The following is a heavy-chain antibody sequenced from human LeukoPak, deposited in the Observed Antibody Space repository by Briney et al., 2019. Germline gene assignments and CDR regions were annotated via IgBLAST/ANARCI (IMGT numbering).Heavy chain of an antibody. V-gene: IGHV4-4*02. CDR3: ARAVNEYSGSYYGHYYYGMDV. D-gene: IGHD1-26*01. CDR2: IYHNGNT. J-gene: IGHJ6*02. CDR1: GASISSTNW. Sequence: LETLSLTCAVSGASISSTNWWSWVRQPPGKGLEWIGEIYHNGNTNFNPSLKSRVTISVDTSKNQFSLKLSSVTAADTAVYYCARAVNEYSGSYYGHYYYGMDVWGQGTTVTVSS.